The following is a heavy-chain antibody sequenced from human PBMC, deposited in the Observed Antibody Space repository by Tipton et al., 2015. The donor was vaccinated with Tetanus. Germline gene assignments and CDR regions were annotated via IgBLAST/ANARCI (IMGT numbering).Heavy chain of an antibody. CDR2: IHYGGNT. Sequence: TLSLTCTVSGGSVSSESYYWAWIRQTPGKGLEWIGSIHYGGNTYYNPSLKSRLTMAVDTSKMQVSLKLSSVTAADTAVYYCATGRRTVGFDYWGQGALVTVSS. CDR1: GGSVSSESYY. CDR3: ATGRRTVGFDY. D-gene: IGHD4-23*01. V-gene: IGHV4-39*01. J-gene: IGHJ4*02.